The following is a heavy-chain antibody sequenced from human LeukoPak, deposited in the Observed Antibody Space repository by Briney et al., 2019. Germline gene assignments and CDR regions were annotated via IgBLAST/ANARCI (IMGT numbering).Heavy chain of an antibody. CDR3: AREYISSWFDF. V-gene: IGHV1-2*04. CDR1: GYTFSGHY. CDR2: INPNTGAT. D-gene: IGHD6-13*01. J-gene: IGHJ4*02. Sequence: ASVKVSCKASGYTFSGHYMHWVRQAPGQGLEWMGWINPNTGATNYAQKFQGWVTTTRDMSISTTYMELSRLRSDDTAVYFCAREYISSWFDFWGQGTLVTVSS.